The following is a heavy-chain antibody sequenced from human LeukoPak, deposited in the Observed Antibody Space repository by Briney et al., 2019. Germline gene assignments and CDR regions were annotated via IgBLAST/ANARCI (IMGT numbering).Heavy chain of an antibody. Sequence: PGGSLRLSCAASGFTFSSYCMNWVRQAPGKGLEWVSSISSSSSYIYYADSVKGRFTISRDNAKNSLYLQMNSLRAEDTAVYYCARDRSPVTGDAFDIWGQGTMVTVSS. CDR3: ARDRSPVTGDAFDI. D-gene: IGHD2-21*02. J-gene: IGHJ3*02. CDR2: ISSSSSYI. V-gene: IGHV3-21*01. CDR1: GFTFSSYC.